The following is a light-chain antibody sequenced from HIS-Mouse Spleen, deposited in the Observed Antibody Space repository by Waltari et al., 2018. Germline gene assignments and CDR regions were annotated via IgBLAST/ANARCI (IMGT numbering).Light chain of an antibody. J-gene: IGLJ1*01. V-gene: IGLV2-11*01. Sequence: QSALTQPRSVSGSPGQSVTISCTGTSSDVGGYNYVSWYQQRPGKAPKLMIYDVRKRPSGVPDRFSGSKSGNTASLTISGLQADDEADYYCCSYAGSYTGVFGTGTKVTVL. CDR1: SSDVGGYNY. CDR2: DVR. CDR3: CSYAGSYTGV.